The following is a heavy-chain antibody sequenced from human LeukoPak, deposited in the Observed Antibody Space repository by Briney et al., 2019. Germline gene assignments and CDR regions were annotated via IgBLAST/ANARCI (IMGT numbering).Heavy chain of an antibody. CDR3: ARAAISGSYYDYGMDV. J-gene: IGHJ6*02. Sequence: GASVKVSCKASGYTFTGYYMHWVRQAPGQGLEWMGWINPNSGGTNYAQKFQGRVTMTRDTSISTAYMELSRLRSDDTAVYYCARAAISGSYYDYGMDVWGQGTTVTVSS. V-gene: IGHV1-2*02. CDR1: GYTFTGYY. CDR2: INPNSGGT. D-gene: IGHD1-26*01.